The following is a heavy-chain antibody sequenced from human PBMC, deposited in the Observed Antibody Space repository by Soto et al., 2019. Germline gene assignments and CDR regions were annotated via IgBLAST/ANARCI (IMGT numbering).Heavy chain of an antibody. CDR3: ARAKWFRYYGMDV. CDR2: INPNSGGT. CDR1: GYTFTGYY. J-gene: IGHJ6*02. V-gene: IGHV1-2*04. Sequence: ASVKVSCKASGYTFTGYYMHCVRHAPGQGLEWMGWINPNSGGTNYAQKFQGWVTMTRDTSISTAYMELSRLRSDDTAVYYCARAKWFRYYGMDVWGQGTTVTVSS. D-gene: IGHD3-22*01.